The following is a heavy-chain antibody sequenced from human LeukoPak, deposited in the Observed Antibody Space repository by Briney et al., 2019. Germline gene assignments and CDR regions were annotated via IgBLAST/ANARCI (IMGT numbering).Heavy chain of an antibody. D-gene: IGHD3-10*01. Sequence: SETLSLTCTVSGGSISSGGYYWSWIRQHPGKGLEWIGYIYYSGSTYYNPSLKSRVTISVDTSKNQFSLKLSSATAADTAVYYCARDHYYGSSDYGLDVWGQGTAVTVSS. J-gene: IGHJ6*02. CDR2: IYYSGST. CDR3: ARDHYYGSSDYGLDV. V-gene: IGHV4-31*03. CDR1: GGSISSGGYY.